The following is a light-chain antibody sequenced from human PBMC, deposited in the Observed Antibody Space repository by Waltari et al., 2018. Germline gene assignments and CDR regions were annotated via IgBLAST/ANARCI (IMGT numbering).Light chain of an antibody. CDR1: SSNIGSNA. J-gene: IGLJ2*01. Sequence: QSVLTQPPSASGTPGQRVTISCSGSSSNIGSNAVNWYQQLPGTAPNLLIYSYNQRPSGVPDRFSGSKSGTSASLAISGLQSEDEADYYCAAWDDSLNGVVFGGGTKLTVL. CDR3: AAWDDSLNGVV. V-gene: IGLV1-44*01. CDR2: SYN.